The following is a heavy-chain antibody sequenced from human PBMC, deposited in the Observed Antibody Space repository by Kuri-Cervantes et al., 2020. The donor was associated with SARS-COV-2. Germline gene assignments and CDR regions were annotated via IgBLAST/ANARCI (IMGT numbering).Heavy chain of an antibody. CDR2: ISSNGGST. J-gene: IGHJ2*01. CDR3: ARGPRSGTTVGYFDL. CDR1: GFTFSNAW. Sequence: GGSLRLSCAASGFTFSNAWMSWVRQAPGKGLEYVSAISSNGGSTYYANSVKGRFTISRDNSKNTLYLQMGSLRAEDMAVYYCARGPRSGTTVGYFDLWGRGTLVTVSS. D-gene: IGHD4-17*01. V-gene: IGHV3-64*01.